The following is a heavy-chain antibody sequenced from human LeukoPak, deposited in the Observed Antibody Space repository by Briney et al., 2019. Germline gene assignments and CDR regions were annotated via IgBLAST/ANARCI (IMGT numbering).Heavy chain of an antibody. CDR2: IWYDGSNK. CDR1: GFTFSSYG. J-gene: IGHJ3*02. Sequence: GSLRLSCAASGFTFSSYGMHWVRQAPGKGLEWVAVIWYDGSNKYYADSMKGRFTISRDNSKNTLYLQMNSLRAEDTAVYYCAREGGYYYGSGSYSLGAFDIWGQGTMVTVSS. V-gene: IGHV3-33*01. CDR3: AREGGYYYGSGSYSLGAFDI. D-gene: IGHD3-10*01.